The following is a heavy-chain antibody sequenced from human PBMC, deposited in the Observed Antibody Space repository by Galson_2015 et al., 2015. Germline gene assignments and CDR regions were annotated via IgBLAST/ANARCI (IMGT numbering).Heavy chain of an antibody. CDR1: GFTFSSYG. CDR2: ISYDGSNK. CDR3: AKDLEYYYDSSGYDPFDY. Sequence: SLRLSCAASGFTFSSYGMHWVRQAPGKGLEWVAVISYDGSNKYYADSVKGRFTISRDNSKNTLYLQMNSLRAEDTAVYYCAKDLEYYYDSSGYDPFDYWGQGTLVTVSS. V-gene: IGHV3-30*18. D-gene: IGHD3-22*01. J-gene: IGHJ4*02.